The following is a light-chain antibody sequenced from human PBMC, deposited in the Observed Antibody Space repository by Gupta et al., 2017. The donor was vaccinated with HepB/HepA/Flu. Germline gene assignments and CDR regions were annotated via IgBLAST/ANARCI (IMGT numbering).Light chain of an antibody. CDR2: DNN. Sequence: QSVLTQPPSVSAAPGQKVTISSPGSSSNIGNNYVSWYQQLPGTTPKLLIYDNNKRPSGIPDRFSGSKSGTSATLGITALQTGDEADYYCETWDSSLTGRVFGGGTKLTVL. CDR3: ETWDSSLTGRV. V-gene: IGLV1-51*01. J-gene: IGLJ3*02. CDR1: SSNIGNNY.